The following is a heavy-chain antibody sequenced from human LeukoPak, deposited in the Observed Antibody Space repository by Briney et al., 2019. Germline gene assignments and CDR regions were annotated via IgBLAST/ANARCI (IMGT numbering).Heavy chain of an antibody. J-gene: IGHJ4*02. CDR3: AREPSITMVRGVIPPRDY. Sequence: SQTLSLTCAISGDNVSSNSAAWNWIRQSPSRGLEWLGRTYYRSKWYNDYAVSVKSRITINPDTSKNQFSLQLNSVTPEATAVYYCAREPSITMVRGVIPPRDYWGQGTLVTVSS. V-gene: IGHV6-1*01. D-gene: IGHD3-10*01. CDR2: TYYRSKWYN. CDR1: GDNVSSNSAA.